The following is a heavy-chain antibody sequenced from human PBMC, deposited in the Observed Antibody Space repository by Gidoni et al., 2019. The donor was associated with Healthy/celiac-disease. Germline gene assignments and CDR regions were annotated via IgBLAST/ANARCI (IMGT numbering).Heavy chain of an antibody. D-gene: IGHD2-8*01. CDR1: GGSFSGYA. V-gene: IGHV4-34*01. J-gene: IGHJ4*02. CDR3: ARGPIVLMVYAHRREYFDY. Sequence: QVQLQQWGAGLLKPSETLSLTCAVCGGSFSGYAWCWIRQHPGKGLAWIGEIKHSGSTNYNPSLKSRVTISVDTSKNQFSLKLSSVTAADTAVYYCARGPIVLMVYAHRREYFDYWGQGTLVTVSS. CDR2: IKHSGST.